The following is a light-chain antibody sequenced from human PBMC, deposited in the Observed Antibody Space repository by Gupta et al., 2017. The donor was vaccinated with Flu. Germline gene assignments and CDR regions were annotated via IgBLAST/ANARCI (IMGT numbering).Light chain of an antibody. J-gene: IGLJ1*01. Sequence: RVTITCSGSSSNIGRNNAHWYQQPPGTAPKHLMYSDDHQPSGVPDRFSGSKSGTSAALAISGLQSEDEADYYCAAWDDSLNGHVFGPGTRVTVL. CDR3: AAWDDSLNGHV. CDR1: SSNIGRNN. CDR2: SDD. V-gene: IGLV1-44*01.